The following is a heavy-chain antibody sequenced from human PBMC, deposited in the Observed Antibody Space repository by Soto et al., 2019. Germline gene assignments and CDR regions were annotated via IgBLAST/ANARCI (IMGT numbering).Heavy chain of an antibody. V-gene: IGHV2-26*01. CDR1: GFSLSNARMG. Sequence: QVTLKESGPVLVKPTETLMLTCTVSGFSLSNARMGVSWIRQPPGKALEWLAHIFSNDEKSYSTSLKSRLTITKDTSKSQVVLTMTNMDPVDTATYYCARIPGRSYWYFDLWGRGTLVTVSS. CDR2: IFSNDEK. CDR3: ARIPGRSYWYFDL. J-gene: IGHJ2*01.